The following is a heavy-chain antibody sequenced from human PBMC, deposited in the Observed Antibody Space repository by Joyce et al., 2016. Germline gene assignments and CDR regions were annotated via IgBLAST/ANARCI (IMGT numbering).Heavy chain of an antibody. J-gene: IGHJ5*01. V-gene: IGHV1-69*01. Sequence: QVQLAQSGAEVKKPGSSVRVSCKASGGGTFSTYTISWVQQAPGQGLEWMGGIVPIFDKTKNAHRFQDRLTITADASTSTAFMELSGLTSEDTGLYYCATGQWLDSWGQGTLVTVS. CDR3: ATGQWLDS. D-gene: IGHD6-19*01. CDR1: GGGTFSTYT. CDR2: IVPIFDKT.